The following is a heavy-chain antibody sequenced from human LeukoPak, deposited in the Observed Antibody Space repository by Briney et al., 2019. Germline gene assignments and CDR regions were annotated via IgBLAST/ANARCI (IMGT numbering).Heavy chain of an antibody. CDR3: AGFFYDNSGDAFDI. V-gene: IGHV1-69*01. J-gene: IGHJ3*02. Sequence: ASVKVSCKASGGGFTFTSHAISWVRQAPGQGLEWMGGLIPIYGSANYAQKFQGRVTITSDESTRTVYTELSSLRPEDSAVYYCAGFFYDNSGDAFDIWGQGTMVTVSS. CDR2: LIPIYGSA. CDR1: GGGFTFTSHA. D-gene: IGHD3-22*01.